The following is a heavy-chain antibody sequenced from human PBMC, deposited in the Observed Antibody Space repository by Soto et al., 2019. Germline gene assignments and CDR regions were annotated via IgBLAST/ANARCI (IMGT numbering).Heavy chain of an antibody. CDR3: ARDFSGSYFDY. J-gene: IGHJ4*02. D-gene: IGHD1-26*01. CDR2: ISYDGSNK. V-gene: IGHV3-30-3*01. Sequence: ESGGGVVQPGRSLRLSCAASGFTFSSYAMHWVRQAPGKGLEWVAVISYDGSNKYYADSVKGRFTISRDNSKNTLYLQMNSLRAEDTAVYYCARDFSGSYFDYWGQGTLVTVSS. CDR1: GFTFSSYA.